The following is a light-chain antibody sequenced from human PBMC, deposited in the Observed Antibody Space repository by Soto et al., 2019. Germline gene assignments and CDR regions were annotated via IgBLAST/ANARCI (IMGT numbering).Light chain of an antibody. CDR3: QQSYNTPLT. CDR1: QSISRY. V-gene: IGKV1-39*01. CDR2: GAS. J-gene: IGKJ4*01. Sequence: DIPMTQSPSSLSASVGDRVTITCRASQSISRYLNWYQQKGGKAPKLLIYGASSLQSGVPSRFSGSGSGTDFTLTISSLQPEDFATYYCQQSYNTPLTFGGGTKVEIK.